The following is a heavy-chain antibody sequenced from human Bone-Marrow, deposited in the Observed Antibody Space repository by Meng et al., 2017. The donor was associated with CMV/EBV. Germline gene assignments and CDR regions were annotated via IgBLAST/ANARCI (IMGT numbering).Heavy chain of an antibody. Sequence: ASVKVSCKASGYTFTGYYMHWVRQAPGQGLEWMGWINPNSGGTNYAQKFQGRVTMTRDTSISTAYMELSSLRSEDTAVYYCARDPDYSTYYYYGMDVWGQGTTVTVSS. CDR3: ARDPDYSTYYYYGMDV. J-gene: IGHJ6*02. V-gene: IGHV1-2*02. D-gene: IGHD4-11*01. CDR1: GYTFTGYY. CDR2: INPNSGGT.